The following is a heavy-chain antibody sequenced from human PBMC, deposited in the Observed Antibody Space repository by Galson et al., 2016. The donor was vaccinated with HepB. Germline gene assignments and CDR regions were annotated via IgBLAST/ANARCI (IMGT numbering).Heavy chain of an antibody. D-gene: IGHD6-6*01. CDR1: GFTFSSPG. V-gene: IGHV3-23*01. Sequence: SLRLSCAASGFTFSSPGMTWVRQAPGKGLEWVSTISNSGDDTYYADSVKGRFTISRDNSKNTLYLQMNSLRAEDTAVYYCAKGSSAARQYFDYWGQGTLVTVSS. J-gene: IGHJ4*02. CDR2: ISNSGDDT. CDR3: AKGSSAARQYFDY.